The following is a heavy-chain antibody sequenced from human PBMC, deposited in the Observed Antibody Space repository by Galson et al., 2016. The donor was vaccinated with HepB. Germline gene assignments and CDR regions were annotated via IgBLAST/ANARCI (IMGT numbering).Heavy chain of an antibody. CDR3: ARGPRGPLPVY. CDR2: ISSSSSYI. J-gene: IGHJ4*02. V-gene: IGHV3-21*01. D-gene: IGHD1-14*01. CDR1: GFSFSSYS. Sequence: SLRLSCAASGFSFSSYSMNWVRQAPGKGLEWVSSISSSSSYIYYADSVKGRFTISRDNAKNSLYLQMNSLRAEDTAVYYCARGPRGPLPVYWGQGTLVTVSS.